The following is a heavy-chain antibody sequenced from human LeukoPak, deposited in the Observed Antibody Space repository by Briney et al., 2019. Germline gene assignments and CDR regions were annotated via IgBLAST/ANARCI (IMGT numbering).Heavy chain of an antibody. D-gene: IGHD6-13*01. J-gene: IGHJ4*02. CDR3: AREKGDSSSWS. CDR2: INPNSGGT. CDR1: GYKFTNYG. Sequence: GASVKVSCTASGYKFTNYGITWVRQAPGQGLEWMGWINPNSGGTNYAQKFQGWGTMTRDTSISTAYMELSRLRSEDTAVYYCAREKGDSSSWSWGQGTLVTVSS. V-gene: IGHV1-2*04.